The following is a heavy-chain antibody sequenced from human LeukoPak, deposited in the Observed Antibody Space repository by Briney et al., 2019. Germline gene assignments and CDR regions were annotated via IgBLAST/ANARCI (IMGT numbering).Heavy chain of an antibody. V-gene: IGHV3-7*01. CDR2: IKQDGSER. Sequence: GGSLRLSCAAPGFTFSDYWMHWVRQAPGRGLEWVANIKQDGSERSYVDSVKGRFTITRDNTKNSLSLQMNSLRVEDTAVYYCVRAIASAASSWGQGTLVTVSS. D-gene: IGHD6-13*01. CDR3: VRAIASAASS. J-gene: IGHJ5*02. CDR1: GFTFSDYW.